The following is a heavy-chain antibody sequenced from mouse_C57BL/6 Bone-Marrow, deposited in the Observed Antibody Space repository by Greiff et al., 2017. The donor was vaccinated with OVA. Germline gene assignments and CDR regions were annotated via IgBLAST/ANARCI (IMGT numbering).Heavy chain of an antibody. CDR3: ATGLRRRGY. Sequence: QVQLQQPGAELVKPGASVKLSCKASGYTFTSYWLHWVKQRPGQGLEWIGMIHPHSGSTNYNEKFKSKATLTVDKSSSTAYMQLSSLTSEDSAAYYCATGLRRRGYWGQGTTHTVSS. D-gene: IGHD2-2*01. CDR1: GYTFTSYW. J-gene: IGHJ2*01. V-gene: IGHV1-64*01. CDR2: IHPHSGST.